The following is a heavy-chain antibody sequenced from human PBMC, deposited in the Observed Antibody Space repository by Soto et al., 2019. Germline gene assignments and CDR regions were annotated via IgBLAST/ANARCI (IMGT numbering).Heavy chain of an antibody. Sequence: QVQLVQSGAEVKKPGSSVKVSCKASGGTFSSYAISWVRQAPGQGLEWMGGIIPIFGTANYAQKFQGRVTITAAESTSTAYMELSSMRSEDTAVYYCGRHVPAAGYYYGMDVWGQGTTVTVSS. CDR1: GGTFSSYA. V-gene: IGHV1-69*12. CDR2: IIPIFGTA. J-gene: IGHJ6*02. D-gene: IGHD2-2*01. CDR3: GRHVPAAGYYYGMDV.